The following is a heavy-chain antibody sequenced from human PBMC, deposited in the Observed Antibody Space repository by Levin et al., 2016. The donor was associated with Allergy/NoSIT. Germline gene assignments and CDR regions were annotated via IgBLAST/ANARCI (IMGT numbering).Heavy chain of an antibody. CDR2: IYHSGST. Sequence: VRQAPGKGLEWIGEIYHSGSTNYNPSLKSRVTISVDKSKNQFSLKLSSVTAADTAVYYCARVISKVVNWFDPWGQGTLVTVSS. J-gene: IGHJ5*02. CDR3: ARVISKVVNWFDP. D-gene: IGHD2/OR15-2a*01. V-gene: IGHV4-4*02.